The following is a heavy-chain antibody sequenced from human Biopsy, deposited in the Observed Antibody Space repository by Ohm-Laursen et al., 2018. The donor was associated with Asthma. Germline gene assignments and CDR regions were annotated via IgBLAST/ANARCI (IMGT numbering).Heavy chain of an antibody. CDR2: VNTGSGDT. Sequence: GASVKVSCKASGYNFISFAIHWVRQAPGQRLEWMGWVNTGSGDTKYSQKFQGRVTITRDTSASTAYMELRSLRSEDTATYYCARTYYDFLTGQVKDVFGVWGQGTMVTVSS. D-gene: IGHD3-9*01. CDR1: GYNFISFA. V-gene: IGHV1-3*04. CDR3: ARTYYDFLTGQVKDVFGV. J-gene: IGHJ3*01.